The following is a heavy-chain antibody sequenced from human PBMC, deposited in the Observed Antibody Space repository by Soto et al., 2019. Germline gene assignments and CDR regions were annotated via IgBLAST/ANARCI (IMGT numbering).Heavy chain of an antibody. CDR2: IYYSGST. CDR1: GGSISSSSYY. J-gene: IGHJ4*02. Sequence: QLQLQESGPGLVKPSETLSLTCTVSGGSISSSSYYWGWIRQPPGKGLEWIGSIYYSGSTYYNPSLKRRVTRSVDTSKNQFSLKLSAVTAADTAVYYCARHTPYSSSWYRDYWGQGTLVTVSS. V-gene: IGHV4-39*01. D-gene: IGHD6-13*01. CDR3: ARHTPYSSSWYRDY.